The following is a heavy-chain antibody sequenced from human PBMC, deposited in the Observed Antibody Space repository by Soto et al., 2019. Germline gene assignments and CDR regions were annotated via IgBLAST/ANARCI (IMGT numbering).Heavy chain of an antibody. CDR3: ARGEQYSGRIFDY. CDR2: TYYRSKWYY. CDR1: GDSVSSNSAG. J-gene: IGHJ4*03. V-gene: IGHV6-1*01. D-gene: IGHD1-26*01. Sequence: PSQTLSLTCAITGDSVSSNSAGWSWVRQSPSRGLEWLGRTYYRSKWYYEYAVSVRGRITINPDTSKNQYSLQLNSVTPEDTAVYFCARGEQYSGRIFDYWGQGTTVTVTS.